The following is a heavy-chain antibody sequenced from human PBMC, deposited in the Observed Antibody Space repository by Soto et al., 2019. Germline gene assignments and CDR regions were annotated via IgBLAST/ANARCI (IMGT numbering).Heavy chain of an antibody. CDR1: GGSFSEHN. V-gene: IGHV4-34*01. Sequence: QVQLQQWGAGLLKSSETLSLTCAVYGGSFSEHNWSWIRQAPGKGLEWIGEINQSGYTNYNPSLNSPVTMSVDTAKNHLSLQLRSVTAAETAVYYCAVIGTYNWFDPWGQGTLVTVSS. CDR3: AVIGTYNWFDP. CDR2: INQSGYT. D-gene: IGHD1-26*01. J-gene: IGHJ5*02.